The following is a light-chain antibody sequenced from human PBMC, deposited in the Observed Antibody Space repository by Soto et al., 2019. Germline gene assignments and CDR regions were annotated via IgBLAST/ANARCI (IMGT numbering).Light chain of an antibody. CDR1: KTINTY. J-gene: IGKJ1*01. CDR3: QQSYITPPT. V-gene: IGKV1-39*01. Sequence: DIQMTQSPSSLSESVGDRVTITCRASKTINTYLNWYQQTPGKAPKLVIYAAFSLQSGVPSRFGGTGSGTAFTFTSTSLHPGDSANYFCQQSYITPPTFGQGTNVEI. CDR2: AAF.